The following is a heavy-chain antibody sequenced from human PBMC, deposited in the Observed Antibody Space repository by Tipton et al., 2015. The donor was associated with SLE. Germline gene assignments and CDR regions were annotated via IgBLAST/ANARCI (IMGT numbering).Heavy chain of an antibody. CDR2: IYHRGNT. CDR3: ARDQEMASGENRFDP. CDR1: GASITSYY. D-gene: IGHD5-24*01. J-gene: IGHJ5*02. V-gene: IGHV4-59*01. Sequence: TLSLTCSISGASITSYYWSWIRQPPGKGLEWIGCIYHRGNTAYNTSLKSRVTMSVDTSKKQVSLKLSSVTAADTAVYYCARDQEMASGENRFDPWGQGTLVTVSS.